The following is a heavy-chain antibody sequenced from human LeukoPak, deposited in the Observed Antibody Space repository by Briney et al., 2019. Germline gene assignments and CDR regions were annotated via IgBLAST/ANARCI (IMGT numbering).Heavy chain of an antibody. V-gene: IGHV1-8*01. CDR3: ARMNYVSSGWGAPFDY. D-gene: IGHD1-7*01. CDR2: NPNSGNT. Sequence: NPNSGNTGYAQKFQGRVTMTRNTSISTAYMELNSLRAEDTAVYYCARMNYVSSGWGAPFDYWGQGTLVTVSS. J-gene: IGHJ4*02.